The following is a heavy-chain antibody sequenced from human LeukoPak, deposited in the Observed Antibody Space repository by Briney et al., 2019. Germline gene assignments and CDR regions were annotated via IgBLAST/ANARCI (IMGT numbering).Heavy chain of an antibody. CDR2: IKSKTDGGTT. J-gene: IGHJ4*02. V-gene: IGHV3-15*01. CDR1: GFTFSNAW. D-gene: IGHD3-22*01. Sequence: GGSLRLSCAASGFTFSNAWMSWVRQAPGKGLEWVGRIKSKTDGGTTDYAAPVKGRFTISRDDSKNTLYLQMNSLKTEDTAVYYCTTKYDSSGYYSENWGQGTLVTVSS. CDR3: TTKYDSSGYYSEN.